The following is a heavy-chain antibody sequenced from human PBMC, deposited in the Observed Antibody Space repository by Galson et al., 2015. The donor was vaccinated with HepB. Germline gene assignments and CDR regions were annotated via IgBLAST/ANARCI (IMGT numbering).Heavy chain of an antibody. CDR3: AKEDRSGDYAAWFDP. Sequence: SLRLSCAASGFTFSSYAMSWVRQAPGKGLEWVSAISGSGGSTYYADSVKGRFTISRDNSKNTLYPQMNSLRAEDTAVYYCAKEDRSGDYAAWFDPWGQGTLVTVSS. J-gene: IGHJ5*02. CDR1: GFTFSSYA. V-gene: IGHV3-23*01. CDR2: ISGSGGST. D-gene: IGHD4-17*01.